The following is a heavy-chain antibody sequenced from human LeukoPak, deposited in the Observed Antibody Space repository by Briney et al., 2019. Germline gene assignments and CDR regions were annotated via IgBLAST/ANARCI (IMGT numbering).Heavy chain of an antibody. CDR1: GFTFSTYT. CDR3: ARDFTGDYYDSSGPDY. Sequence: GGSLRLSCAASGFTFSTYTMYWVRHPPGKRLEWVSIIGNNGGGIHYADSVRGRFIISRDNSKNTLYLQMNSLRAEDTAIYYCARDFTGDYYDSSGPDYWGQGALVTVSS. V-gene: IGHV3-23*01. J-gene: IGHJ4*02. D-gene: IGHD3-22*01. CDR2: IGNNGGGI.